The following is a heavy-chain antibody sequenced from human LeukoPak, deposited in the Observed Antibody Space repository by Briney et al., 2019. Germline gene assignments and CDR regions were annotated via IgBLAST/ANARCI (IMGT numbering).Heavy chain of an antibody. V-gene: IGHV3-30*18. CDR1: GFTFSDAW. CDR2: ISYDGSNK. J-gene: IGHJ4*02. CDR3: AKVMSSDYGDYAGPFDY. Sequence: GGSLRLSCAASGFTFSDAWMNWVRQAPGKGLEWVAVISYDGSNKYYADSVKGRFTISRDNSKNTLYLQMNSLRAEDTAVCYCAKVMSSDYGDYAGPFDYWGQGTLVTVSS. D-gene: IGHD4-17*01.